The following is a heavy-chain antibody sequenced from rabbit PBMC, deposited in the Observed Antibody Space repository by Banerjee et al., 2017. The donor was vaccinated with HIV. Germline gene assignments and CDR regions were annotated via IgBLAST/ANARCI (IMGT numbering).Heavy chain of an antibody. CDR3: ARDPRYDSDGWGAFNL. CDR2: IDTGGGSP. D-gene: IGHD4-1*01. Sequence: QEQLVESGGGLVQPEGSLTLTCTASGFDFSSSYWICWVRQAPGKGLEWIGCIDTGGGSPYYANRAKGRFTISKTSSTTVTLQMTSLTAADTATYFCARDPRYDSDGWGAFNLWGPDPRHRL. J-gene: IGHJ4*01. V-gene: IGHV1S45*01. CDR1: GFDFSSSYW.